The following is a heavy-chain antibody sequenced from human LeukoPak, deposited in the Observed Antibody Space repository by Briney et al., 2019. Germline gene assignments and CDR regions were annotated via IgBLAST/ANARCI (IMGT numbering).Heavy chain of an antibody. CDR3: ARRSGPYYYYYMDV. Sequence: GGPVKVSCKASGYTFTSYDINWVRQATGQGLEWMGWMNPNSGNTGYAQKFQGRVTMTRNTSISTAYMELSSLRSEDTAVYYCARRSGPYYYYYMDVWGKGTTVTISS. J-gene: IGHJ6*03. CDR1: GYTFTSYD. D-gene: IGHD5-12*01. V-gene: IGHV1-8*01. CDR2: MNPNSGNT.